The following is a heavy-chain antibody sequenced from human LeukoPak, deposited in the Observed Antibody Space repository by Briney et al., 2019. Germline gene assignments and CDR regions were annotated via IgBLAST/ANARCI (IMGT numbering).Heavy chain of an antibody. J-gene: IGHJ4*02. V-gene: IGHV4-39*02. CDR3: AREVAGTPWIDY. D-gene: IGHD6-19*01. Sequence: SETLSLTCTVSGGSISSNNYNWGWIRQPPGKGLEWIGNIYYSGSTYYDPSLKSRVTISVDTSKNQFSLKLSSVTAADTAVYYCAREVAGTPWIDYWGQGTLVTVSS. CDR2: IYYSGST. CDR1: GGSISSNNYN.